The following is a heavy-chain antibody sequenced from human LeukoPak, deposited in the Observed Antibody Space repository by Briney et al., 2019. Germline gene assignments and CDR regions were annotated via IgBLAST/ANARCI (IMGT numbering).Heavy chain of an antibody. V-gene: IGHV1-46*01. CDR2: INPSGGST. D-gene: IGHD2-2*01. CDR1: GYTFTSYY. Sequence: ASVTVSFEASGYTFTSYYMHWVRQAPGQGLEWMGIINPSGGSTSYAQKFQGRVTMTRDTSTSTVYMELSSLRSEDTAVYYCARLQGYCSSTSCPDYYYYGMDVWGQGTTVTVSS. CDR3: ARLQGYCSSTSCPDYYYYGMDV. J-gene: IGHJ6*02.